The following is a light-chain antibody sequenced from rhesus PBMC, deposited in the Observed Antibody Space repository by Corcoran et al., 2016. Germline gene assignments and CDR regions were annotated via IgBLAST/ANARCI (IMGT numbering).Light chain of an antibody. J-gene: IGKJ1*01. CDR1: ENVNNY. Sequence: DIQMTQSPSSLSASVGDRVTITCRARENVNNYLNWDQQKPGKAPKLLIYKASTLQSGGPPRLSGSGSGTDYTFTISSLQPEDVATYYCQHGYGTPRTFGQGTKVEIK. CDR2: KAS. V-gene: IGKV1-74*01. CDR3: QHGYGTPRT.